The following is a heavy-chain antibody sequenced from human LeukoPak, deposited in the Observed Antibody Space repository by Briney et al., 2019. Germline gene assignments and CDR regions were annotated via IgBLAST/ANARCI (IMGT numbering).Heavy chain of an antibody. Sequence: GGSLRLSCSASGFTFSSYAMSWVRQAPGKGLEWVSAISGSGGSTYYADSVKGRFTISRDNSKNTLYLQMNSLRAEDTAVYYCAKDLYSYYYYMDVWGKGTTVTVSS. J-gene: IGHJ6*03. V-gene: IGHV3-23*01. CDR3: AKDLYSYYYYMDV. D-gene: IGHD3-16*01. CDR2: ISGSGGST. CDR1: GFTFSSYA.